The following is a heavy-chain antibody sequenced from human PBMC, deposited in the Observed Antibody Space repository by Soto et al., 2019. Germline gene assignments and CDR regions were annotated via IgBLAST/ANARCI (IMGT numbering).Heavy chain of an antibody. CDR2: IYYSGST. CDR1: GGSISSGGYY. J-gene: IGHJ5*02. V-gene: IGHV4-31*03. D-gene: IGHD3-22*01. CDR3: ARDIRENHYDSSGYYFDP. Sequence: SETLSLTCTVSGGSISSGGYYWSWIRQHPGKGLEWIGYIYYSGSTYYNPSLKSRVTISVDTSKNQFSLKLSSVTAADTAVYYCARDIRENHYDSSGYYFDPWGQRTLVTVSS.